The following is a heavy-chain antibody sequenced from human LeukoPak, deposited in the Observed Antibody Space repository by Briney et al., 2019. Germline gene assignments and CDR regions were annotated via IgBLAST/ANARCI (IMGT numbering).Heavy chain of an antibody. Sequence: GGSLRLSCATSGFNFDRYTIHWVRQAPGKGLEWVSLAGWAGGTTFYSDSVRGRFTIPRDSGRRSVYLQMNSLTTDDTAFYFCAKELDTMFFDYWGQGALVTVSS. V-gene: IGHV3-43*01. D-gene: IGHD3-10*02. CDR2: AGWAGGTT. CDR1: GFNFDRYT. J-gene: IGHJ4*02. CDR3: AKELDTMFFDY.